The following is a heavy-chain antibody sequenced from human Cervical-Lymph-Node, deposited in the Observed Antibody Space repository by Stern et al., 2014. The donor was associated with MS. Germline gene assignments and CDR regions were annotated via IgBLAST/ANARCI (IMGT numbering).Heavy chain of an antibody. CDR3: VRNLRGYSGYDSESGHFDF. CDR1: GYIFTNYW. V-gene: IGHV5-51*06. Sequence: DQLVQSGAEVRKPGESLKISCQGSGYIFTNYWIAWVRQMPGQGLEWMGIIYPGASDTRYRPSFEGQGPISDDRSISTAYLQWSSLKASDTAMYYCVRNLRGYSGYDSESGHFDFWGQGALVTVSS. D-gene: IGHD5-12*01. J-gene: IGHJ4*02. CDR2: IYPGASDT.